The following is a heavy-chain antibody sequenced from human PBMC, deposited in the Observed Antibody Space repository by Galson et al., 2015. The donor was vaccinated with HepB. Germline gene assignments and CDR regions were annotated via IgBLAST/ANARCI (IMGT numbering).Heavy chain of an antibody. Sequence: CAISGDSVSSNSAAWNWIRQSPSRGLGWLGKTYYRSKWNNDYAVSVKSRISINPDTSKNQFSLQLNSVTPEDTAVYYCARELGGVWDYWGQGTLVIVSS. V-gene: IGHV6-1*01. CDR2: TYYRSKWNN. J-gene: IGHJ4*02. D-gene: IGHD3-16*01. CDR1: GDSVSSNSAA. CDR3: ARELGGVWDY.